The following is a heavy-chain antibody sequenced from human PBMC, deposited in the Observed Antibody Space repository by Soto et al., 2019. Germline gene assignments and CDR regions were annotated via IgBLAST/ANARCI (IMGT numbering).Heavy chain of an antibody. CDR2: ISYDGSNK. V-gene: IGHV3-30*18. D-gene: IGHD5-18*01. CDR1: GFTFSNYG. Sequence: PGGSLRLSCAASGFTFSNYGMHWVRQAPGKGLEWLAAISYDGSNKYYADSVKGLFTISRDNSKNTLYLQMNSLRAEDTAVYYCAKDSRGYSYGSSYYYYGMDVWGQGTTVTVSS. CDR3: AKDSRGYSYGSSYYYYGMDV. J-gene: IGHJ6*02.